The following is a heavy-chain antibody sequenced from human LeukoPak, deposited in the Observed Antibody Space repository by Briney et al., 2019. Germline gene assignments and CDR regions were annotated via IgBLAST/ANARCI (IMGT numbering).Heavy chain of an antibody. Sequence: ESGPTLVKPTQTLTLTCTFSGFSLSTSGVGVGWIRQPPGKALEWLALIYWDDDKRYSPSLKTRLTITKDTSKNQVVLTMTNMDPVDTATYYCAQRSPEAGVRYYFDYWGQGTLVTVSS. CDR3: AQRSPEAGVRYYFDY. CDR2: IYWDDDK. J-gene: IGHJ4*02. D-gene: IGHD3-3*01. CDR1: GFSLSTSGVG. V-gene: IGHV2-5*02.